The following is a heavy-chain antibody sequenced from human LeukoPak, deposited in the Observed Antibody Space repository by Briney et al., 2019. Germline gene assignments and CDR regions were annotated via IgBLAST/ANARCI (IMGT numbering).Heavy chain of an antibody. CDR1: GFTFSNTW. Sequence: GGSLRLSCAASGFTFSNTWMSWVRQAPGKGLEWVGRIKSKTDGETTDYAAPVKGRFTISRDDSKNTLYLQMNSLRAEDTAVYYCARVSSGEQWLAFDYWGQGTLVTVFS. V-gene: IGHV3-15*05. J-gene: IGHJ4*02. D-gene: IGHD6-19*01. CDR3: ARVSSGEQWLAFDY. CDR2: IKSKTDGETT.